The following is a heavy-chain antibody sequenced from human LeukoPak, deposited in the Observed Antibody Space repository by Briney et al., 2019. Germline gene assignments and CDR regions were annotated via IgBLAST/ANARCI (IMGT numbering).Heavy chain of an antibody. Sequence: GGSLRLSCAAYGFTLSSYWMHWVRQAPGKGLVWVSRINSDGSSTGYADSVKGRFTISRDNAKNTLYLQMNSLGAEDTALYYCARETLINVDAFDIWGQGTMVTVSS. CDR3: ARETLINVDAFDI. J-gene: IGHJ3*02. V-gene: IGHV3-74*01. D-gene: IGHD3-16*01. CDR1: GFTLSSYW. CDR2: INSDGSST.